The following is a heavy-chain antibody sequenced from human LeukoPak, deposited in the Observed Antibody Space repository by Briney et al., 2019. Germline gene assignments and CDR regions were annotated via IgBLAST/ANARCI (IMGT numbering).Heavy chain of an antibody. D-gene: IGHD3-16*01. CDR2: ISWNSGSI. CDR1: GFTFDDYA. J-gene: IGHJ4*02. CDR3: GKDEVTVRNYDYVWGSSRRVNYFDY. V-gene: IGHV3-9*01. Sequence: PGGSLRLSCAASGFTFDDYAMHWVRQAPGKGLEWVSGISWNSGSIGYADSVKGRFTISRDNSKNTLYLQMNSLRAEDTAIYYCGKDEVTVRNYDYVWGSSRRVNYFDYWGQGTLVTVSS.